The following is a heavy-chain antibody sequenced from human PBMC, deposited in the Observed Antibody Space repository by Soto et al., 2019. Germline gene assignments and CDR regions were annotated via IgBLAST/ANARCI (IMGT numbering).Heavy chain of an antibody. CDR3: ARGVTFGGVIAPRFDP. V-gene: IGHV4-31*03. D-gene: IGHD3-16*02. J-gene: IGHJ5*02. CDR1: GGSISSGDYY. Sequence: QVQLQESGPGLVKPSQTLSLICTVSGGSISSGDYYWSWIRQHPGKDLEWIGYIHNSGTTYYIPPIKSRVTTSADTSKNQLSLKVTSVTAADTAVYYCARGVTFGGVIAPRFDPWGQGTLVTVSS. CDR2: IHNSGTT.